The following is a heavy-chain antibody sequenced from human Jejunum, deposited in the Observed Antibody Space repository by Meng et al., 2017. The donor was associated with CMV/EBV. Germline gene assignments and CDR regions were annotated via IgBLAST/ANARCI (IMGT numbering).Heavy chain of an antibody. Sequence: QVRVVQSGAEVKKPGASVKVSCKASGYTFTNYYMHWVRQAPGQGLEWMGIINTSVGYTSHAQKFQGRVTMTRDTSTSTVHMEVSSLRSDDTAVYYCARGTPGRSYSDYWGPGTLVTVSS. CDR3: ARGTPGRSYSDY. CDR1: GYTFTNYY. V-gene: IGHV1-46*01. J-gene: IGHJ4*02. CDR2: INTSVGYT. D-gene: IGHD3-10*01.